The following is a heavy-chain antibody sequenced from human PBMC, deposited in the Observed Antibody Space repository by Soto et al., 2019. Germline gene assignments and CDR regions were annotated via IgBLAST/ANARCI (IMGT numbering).Heavy chain of an antibody. CDR3: ARGGGYASFDY. CDR2: ISHLEST. D-gene: IGHD5-12*01. Sequence: SETLSLTCTVSGASISYGGFSWSWIRQSPGKGLEWIGYISHLESTYFHPSFKSRLTMSIDRTRNQFSLKLSSVTAADMAVYYCARGGGYASFDYWGQGVLVTVYS. V-gene: IGHV4-30-2*06. J-gene: IGHJ4*02. CDR1: GASISYGGFS.